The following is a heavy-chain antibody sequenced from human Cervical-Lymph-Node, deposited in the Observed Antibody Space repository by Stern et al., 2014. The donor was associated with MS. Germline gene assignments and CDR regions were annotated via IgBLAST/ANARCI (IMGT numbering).Heavy chain of an antibody. D-gene: IGHD3-10*01. J-gene: IGHJ4*02. Sequence: QMQLVESGGGVVQPGRSLSLSCVASGFTFSTYAMHCVRQAPGKGLEWVAFVTYDGTQRNSTDSVKARFTISRDNSKNTLYLHMNSLRDEDTAVYFCARGGRGVGLEYWGQGALVTVSS. CDR1: GFTFSTYA. CDR2: VTYDGTQR. CDR3: ARGGRGVGLEY. V-gene: IGHV3-30-3*01.